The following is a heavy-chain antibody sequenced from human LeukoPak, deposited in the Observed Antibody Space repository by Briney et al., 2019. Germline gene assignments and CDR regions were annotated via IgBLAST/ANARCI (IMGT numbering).Heavy chain of an antibody. Sequence: SVKVSCKASGGTFSSYAISWVRQAPGQGLEWMGRIVPIFGTANYAQKFQGRVTITADKSTSTAYMELSSLRSEDTAVYYCARDSFYYDSSGYSHFDYWGQGTLVTVSS. CDR1: GGTFSSYA. CDR2: IVPIFGTA. V-gene: IGHV1-69*06. D-gene: IGHD3-22*01. CDR3: ARDSFYYDSSGYSHFDY. J-gene: IGHJ4*02.